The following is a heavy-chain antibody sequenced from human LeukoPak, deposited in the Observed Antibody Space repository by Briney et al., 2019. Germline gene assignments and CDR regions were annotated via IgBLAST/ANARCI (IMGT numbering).Heavy chain of an antibody. CDR1: GGSISIYY. CDR2: IYYSGST. D-gene: IGHD3-3*01. J-gene: IGHJ4*02. V-gene: IGHV4-59*08. CDR3: AGGRFLEWLLYPFFDY. Sequence: SETLSLTCTVSGGSISIYYWSWIRQPPGKGLEWIGYIYYSGSTNYNPSLKSRVTISVDTSKNQFSLKLSSVTAADTAVYYCAGGRFLEWLLYPFFDYWGQGTLVTVSS.